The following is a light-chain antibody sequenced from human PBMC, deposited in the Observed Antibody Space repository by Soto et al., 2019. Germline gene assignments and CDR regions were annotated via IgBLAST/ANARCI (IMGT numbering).Light chain of an antibody. V-gene: IGKV3-20*01. CDR2: GAS. CDR3: QQYGGLPPYT. J-gene: IGKJ2*01. Sequence: EIVLTQSPGTLSLSPGERATLSCRASQSFSTNYLAWYQHKPGQAPRGLIYGASNRATGIPDRFSGSGSGTYFTLSISRLEPEDFAVYYCQQYGGLPPYTFRQGTKLEIK. CDR1: QSFSTNY.